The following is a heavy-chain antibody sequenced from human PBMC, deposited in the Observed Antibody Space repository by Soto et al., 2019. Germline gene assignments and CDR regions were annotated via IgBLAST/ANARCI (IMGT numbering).Heavy chain of an antibody. J-gene: IGHJ4*02. V-gene: IGHV3-64*01. D-gene: IGHD5-12*01. CDR1: GFTFSSYP. CDR2: ISSNGGST. CDR3: ARTSGYAFDY. Sequence: EVQLVESGGGLVQPGGSRKLSGAASGFTFSSYPLHWVRQAPGKGLEYVSVISSNGGSTYYANSVKGRFTISRDNSKNTLYLQMGSLRAEDMAVYYCARTSGYAFDYWGQGTLVTVSS.